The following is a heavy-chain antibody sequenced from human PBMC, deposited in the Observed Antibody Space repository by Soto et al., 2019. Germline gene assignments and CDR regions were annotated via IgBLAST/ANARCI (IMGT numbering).Heavy chain of an antibody. CDR1: GFTFSSYA. CDR2: ISGSGGIT. V-gene: IGHV3-23*01. J-gene: IGHJ4*02. Sequence: GGSLRLSCAASGFTFSSYAMSCVRQAPWKGLEWVSAISGSGGITYYADSVKGRFTISRDNSKNTLYLQMNSLRAEDTAVYYCAKDKFAHTGYWGQGTRVTVSS. CDR3: AKDKFAHTGY.